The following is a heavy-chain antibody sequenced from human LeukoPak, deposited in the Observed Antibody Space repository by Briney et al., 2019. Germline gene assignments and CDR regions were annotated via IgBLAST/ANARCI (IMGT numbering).Heavy chain of an antibody. V-gene: IGHV3-30*02. CDR1: GFTFSSYG. CDR2: IRYDGSNT. Sequence: PGGSLRLSCATSGFTFSSYGMHWVRQAPGKGLEWVAFIRYDGSNTYYADSVKGRFTNSRDNSKNTVYLQMNSLRVEDTAVFYCAKQYCSGGTCYLFDYWGQGTPVTVSS. CDR3: AKQYCSGGTCYLFDY. D-gene: IGHD2-15*01. J-gene: IGHJ4*02.